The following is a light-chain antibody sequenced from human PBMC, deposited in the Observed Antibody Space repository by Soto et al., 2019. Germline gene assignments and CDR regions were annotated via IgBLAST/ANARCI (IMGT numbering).Light chain of an antibody. CDR1: QSISSW. J-gene: IGKJ1*01. V-gene: IGKV1-5*03. CDR2: KAS. Sequence: DIQMTQSASTLSAYVGDRVTITCRASQSISSWLAWYQQKPGKAPKLLIYKASTLQSGVPSRFSGSGSGTEFTLAISSLQPDDSATYYCQQYNDNWTFGQGTKV. CDR3: QQYNDNWT.